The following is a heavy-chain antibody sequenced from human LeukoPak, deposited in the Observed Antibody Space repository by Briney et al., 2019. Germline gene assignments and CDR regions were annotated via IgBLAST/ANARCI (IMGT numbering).Heavy chain of an antibody. CDR3: AREILYYDILTGYYEDY. J-gene: IGHJ4*02. D-gene: IGHD3-9*01. CDR2: IIPILGIA. Sequence: SVKVSCKASGGTFSSYAISWVRQAPGQGLEWMGRIIPILGIANYAQKFQGRVTITADKSTSTAYMELSSLRSEDTAVYYCAREILYYDILTGYYEDYWGQGTLVTVSS. V-gene: IGHV1-69*04. CDR1: GGTFSSYA.